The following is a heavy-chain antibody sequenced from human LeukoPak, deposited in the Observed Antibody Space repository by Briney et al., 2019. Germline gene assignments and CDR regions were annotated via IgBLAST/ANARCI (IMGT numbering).Heavy chain of an antibody. Sequence: GGSLTLLCAASGFPLNVYAMHWVRRARGKGVEWGAVISYDGNTKCYADSVKGRFTISRDNSKNTLYLQMSSLRDTAVYYCARGTCSRFSCHNPGSMDVWGQRTTDSVSS. V-gene: IGHV3-30*15. D-gene: IGHD2-15*01. CDR2: ISYDGNTK. J-gene: IGHJ6*02. CDR1: GFPLNVYA. CDR3: ARGTCSRFSCHNPGSMDV.